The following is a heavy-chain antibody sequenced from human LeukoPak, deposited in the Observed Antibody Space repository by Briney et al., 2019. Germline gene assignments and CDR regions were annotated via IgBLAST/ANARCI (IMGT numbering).Heavy chain of an antibody. CDR3: AKGRVVAGTKSLTYNWFDP. CDR1: GYTFTGYY. Sequence: ASVKVSCKASGYTFTGYYIHWVRQAPGQGLEWMGWINPNSGGTKYAQKFQGRVTMTRDTSISTAYMGLSRLRSDDTAVYYCAKGRVVAGTKSLTYNWFDPWGQGTLVTVSS. CDR2: INPNSGGT. D-gene: IGHD6-19*01. V-gene: IGHV1-2*02. J-gene: IGHJ5*02.